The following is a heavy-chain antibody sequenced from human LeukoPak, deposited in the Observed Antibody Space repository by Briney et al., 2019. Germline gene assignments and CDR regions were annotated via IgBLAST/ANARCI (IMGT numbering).Heavy chain of an antibody. CDR2: IYSGGST. CDR3: ARALYRGYYFDY. V-gene: IGHV3-53*01. J-gene: IGHJ4*02. CDR1: GFTFSSYE. Sequence: PGGSLRLSCAASGFTFSSYEMHWVRQAPGKGLEWVSFIYSGGSTYYADSVKGRFTISRDNSKNTLYLQMNSLRPEDTAVYYCARALYRGYYFDYWGQGTLVTVSS. D-gene: IGHD3-16*01.